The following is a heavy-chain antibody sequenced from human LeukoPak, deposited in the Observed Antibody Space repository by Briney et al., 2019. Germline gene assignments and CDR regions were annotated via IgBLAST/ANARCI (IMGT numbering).Heavy chain of an antibody. CDR3: ARLADCSSTSCYDY. V-gene: IGHV4-59*01. CDR1: GGSISSYY. CDR2: IYYSGST. D-gene: IGHD2-2*01. Sequence: PSETLSLTCTVSGGSISSYYWSWIRQPPGKGLEWIGYIYYSGSTNYNPSLKSRVTISVDTSKNQFSLKLSSVTAADTAVYYCARLADCSSTSCYDYWGQGTLVTVSS. J-gene: IGHJ4*02.